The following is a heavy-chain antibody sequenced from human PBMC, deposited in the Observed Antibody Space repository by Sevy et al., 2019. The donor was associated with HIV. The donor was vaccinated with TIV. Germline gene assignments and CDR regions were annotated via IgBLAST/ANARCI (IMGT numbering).Heavy chain of an antibody. J-gene: IGHJ5*02. V-gene: IGHV3-74*01. D-gene: IGHD7-27*01. CDR2: ISDDGIST. CDR3: DAASGES. CDR1: GFSFNSYW. Sequence: GGSLRLSCAASGFSFNSYWMHWVRQAPGKGLEWVSHISDDGISTTYADSVKGRFTISRDNAKNRLYLQMNGLRAEDTASYYCDAASGESWGQGTLVTVSS.